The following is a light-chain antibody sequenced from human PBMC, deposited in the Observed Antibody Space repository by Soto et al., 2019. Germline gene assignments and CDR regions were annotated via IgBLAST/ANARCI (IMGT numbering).Light chain of an antibody. CDR2: DAS. CDR3: QQYNSYSWT. J-gene: IGKJ1*01. Sequence: DIQMTQSPSTLSASVGDRVTITCRASQSISSWLAWYQQKPGKAPNLLIYDASSLESGVPPRFSGSGSGTEFTLTISSLQPDDFATYYCQQYNSYSWTFGQGTKVEI. V-gene: IGKV1-5*01. CDR1: QSISSW.